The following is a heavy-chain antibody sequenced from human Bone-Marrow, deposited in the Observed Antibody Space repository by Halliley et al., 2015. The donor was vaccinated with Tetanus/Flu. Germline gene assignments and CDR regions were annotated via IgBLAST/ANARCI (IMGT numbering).Heavy chain of an antibody. D-gene: IGHD2-15*01. J-gene: IGHJ4*02. CDR3: ARVRSNFYSSGGYLYYFDY. Sequence: YRGSTYFNPSLKRRLFMSVDTSEKQFSLKLTSMTAADTAVYYCARVRSNFYSSGGYLYYFDYWGQGTLVIVSS. V-gene: IGHV4-31*02. CDR2: YRGST.